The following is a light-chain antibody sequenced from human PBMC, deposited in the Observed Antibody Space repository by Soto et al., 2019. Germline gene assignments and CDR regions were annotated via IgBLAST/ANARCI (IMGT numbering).Light chain of an antibody. CDR2: ASS. J-gene: IGKJ1*01. CDR1: QGISNY. CDR3: QQYNSARWT. V-gene: IGKV1-27*01. Sequence: DIQMTQSPSSLSASVGDRVTITCRASQGISNYLAWYQQKPGKVPKLLIYASSTLPSGFPSRFSGSGSGTDFTLTISSLQPEDVATYYCQQYNSARWTFGQGTKVEIK.